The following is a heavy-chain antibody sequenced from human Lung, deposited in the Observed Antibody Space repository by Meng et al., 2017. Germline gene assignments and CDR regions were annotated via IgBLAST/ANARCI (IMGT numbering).Heavy chain of an antibody. V-gene: IGHV4-34*01. CDR1: GGSFSDYY. J-gene: IGHJ4*02. D-gene: IGHD4-11*01. Sequence: QGTLKQWGAGLLKPSEPLSLTCVVSGGSFSDYYWSWIRQPPGKGLEWIGEINHSGSTNYNPSLENRATISVDTSQNNLSLKLSSVTAADSAVYYCARGPTTMAHDFDYWGQGTLVTVSS. CDR2: INHSGST. CDR3: ARGPTTMAHDFDY.